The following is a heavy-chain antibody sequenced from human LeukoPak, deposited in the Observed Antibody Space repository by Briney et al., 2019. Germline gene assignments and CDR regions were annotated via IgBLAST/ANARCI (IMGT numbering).Heavy chain of an antibody. J-gene: IGHJ3*01. CDR3: ARGFLNSAFDF. CDR1: GYSISSAYY. D-gene: IGHD2/OR15-2a*01. CDR2: FHYSGST. V-gene: IGHV4-38-2*02. Sequence: SETLSLTCSVSGYSISSAYYWGWIRQPPGKGLEWIRTFHYSGSTSYNPSLKSRVTISVDSSKNQFSLKLNSVTAADTAVYYCARGFLNSAFDFWGHGTVVTVSS.